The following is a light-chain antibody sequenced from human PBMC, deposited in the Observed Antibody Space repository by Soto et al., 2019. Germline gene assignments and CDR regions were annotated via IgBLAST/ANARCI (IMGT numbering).Light chain of an antibody. CDR2: GAS. Sequence: EIVMTQSPATLSVSPGERATLSCRASQSVSSNLAWYQQKPGQAPRLLIYGASTRATGIPARFSGSGSGTDFTLTISSLQSDDVGVYYCQQYNERPPWTFGQGTKVDIK. CDR1: QSVSSN. V-gene: IGKV3-15*01. CDR3: QQYNERPPWT. J-gene: IGKJ1*01.